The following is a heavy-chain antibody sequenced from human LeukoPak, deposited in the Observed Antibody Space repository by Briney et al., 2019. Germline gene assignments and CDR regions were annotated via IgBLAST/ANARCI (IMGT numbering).Heavy chain of an antibody. J-gene: IGHJ1*01. CDR2: ISSSSSYI. V-gene: IGHV3-21*01. Sequence: PGGSLRLSCAASGFTFSSYSMNWVRQAPGKGLEWVSSISSSSSYIYYADSVKGRFTISRDNAKNSLYLQMNSLRAEDTAVYYCARDAGATPEYFQHWGQGTLVTVSS. CDR3: ARDAGATPEYFQH. CDR1: GFTFSSYS. D-gene: IGHD1-26*01.